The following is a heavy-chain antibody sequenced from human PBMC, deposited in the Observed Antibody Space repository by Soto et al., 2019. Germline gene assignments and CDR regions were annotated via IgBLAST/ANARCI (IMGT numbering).Heavy chain of an antibody. D-gene: IGHD3-3*01. J-gene: IGHJ5*02. CDR1: GGSISSGGYS. V-gene: IGHV4-30-2*01. CDR2: IYHSGST. CDR3: ARLDYDFWSGPRWFDP. Sequence: SETLSLTCAVSGGSISSGGYSWSWIRQPPGKGLEWIGYIYHSGSTYYNPSLKSRVTISVDRSKNQFSLKLSSVTATDTAVYYCARLDYDFWSGPRWFDPWGQGTLVTVSS.